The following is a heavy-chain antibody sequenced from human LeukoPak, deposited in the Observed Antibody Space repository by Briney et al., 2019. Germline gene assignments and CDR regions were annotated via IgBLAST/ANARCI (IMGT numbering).Heavy chain of an antibody. J-gene: IGHJ2*01. CDR3: ARAVGVGRGTYFDL. CDR2: INHSGST. CDR1: GGSFSGYF. Sequence: SETLSLTCAVYGGSFSGYFWSWIRQPPGKGLEWIGEINHSGSTNYNPSLKSRVNISVDTSKKQFSLKLSSVTAADTAVYYCARAVGVGRGTYFDLWGRGTLVTVSS. D-gene: IGHD1-1*01. V-gene: IGHV4-34*01.